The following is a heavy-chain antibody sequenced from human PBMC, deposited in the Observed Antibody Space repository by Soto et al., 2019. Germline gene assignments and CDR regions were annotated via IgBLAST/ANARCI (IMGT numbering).Heavy chain of an antibody. CDR1: GYTFTSYY. CDR3: ARDRAKFTISGVVIKTRFYYYGMDV. D-gene: IGHD3-3*01. Sequence: ASVKVSCKASGYTFTSYYMHWVRQAPGQGLEWMGIINPSGGSTSYAQKFQGRVTMTRDTSTSTVYMELSSLRSEDTAVYYCARDRAKFTISGVVIKTRFYYYGMDVWGQGTTVTVSS. V-gene: IGHV1-46*01. J-gene: IGHJ6*02. CDR2: INPSGGST.